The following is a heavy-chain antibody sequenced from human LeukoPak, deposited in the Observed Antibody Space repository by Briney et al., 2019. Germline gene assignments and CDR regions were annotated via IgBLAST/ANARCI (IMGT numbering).Heavy chain of an antibody. Sequence: SETLSLTCAVYGGSFSLYYWSWIRQPPGKGLEWIGEINHSGSTNYNPSLKSRVTISVDTSKNQFSLKLSSVTAADTAVYYCARLRGGGSYGLVDYWGQGTLVTVSS. CDR2: INHSGST. CDR1: GGSFSLYY. CDR3: ARLRGGGSYGLVDY. J-gene: IGHJ4*02. D-gene: IGHD5-18*01. V-gene: IGHV4-34*01.